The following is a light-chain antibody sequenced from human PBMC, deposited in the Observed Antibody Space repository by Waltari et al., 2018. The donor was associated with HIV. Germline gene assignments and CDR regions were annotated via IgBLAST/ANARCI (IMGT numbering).Light chain of an antibody. Sequence: MTQSPATLSVSPGETVTFFCGASEDIGAKLAWYQQKRGRAPRLLVSGASSRATGVPARFSGRGSGTDFTLTITGLQSNDSAIYFCQQYSTWPRTFGQGTLV. CDR3: QQYSTWPRT. CDR2: GAS. J-gene: IGKJ1*01. CDR1: EDIGAK. V-gene: IGKV3-15*01.